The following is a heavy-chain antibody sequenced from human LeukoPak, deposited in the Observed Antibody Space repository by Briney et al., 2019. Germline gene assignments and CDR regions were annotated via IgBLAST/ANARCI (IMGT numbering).Heavy chain of an antibody. CDR1: RFTASNNH. J-gene: IGHJ4*02. CDR2: IYNGDNT. V-gene: IGHV3-66*01. D-gene: IGHD6-19*01. CDR3: ARASRWLAFDN. Sequence: GGSLRLSCVASRFTASNNHMNWVRQAPGKGLEWVSVIYNGDNTYYADSVQGSFTISKDNSKNTLYLQMNSLRPEDTAVYFCARASRWLAFDNWGQGTLVTVSS.